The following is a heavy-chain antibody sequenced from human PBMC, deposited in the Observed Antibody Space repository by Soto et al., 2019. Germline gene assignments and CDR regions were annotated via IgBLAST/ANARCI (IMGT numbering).Heavy chain of an antibody. CDR2: INESGST. Sequence: QVQLQQWGAGLVKPSETLSLSCAVYGQSFSGHSWAWIRQPPGKGLEWIGEINESGSTYYNPSLKSRVTLSTDTCKNQFSLKLSSVSAADTAAYFCARGSGIVALPGELEDVKYDYWGQGALVNVSS. D-gene: IGHD2-2*01. CDR1: GQSFSGHS. J-gene: IGHJ4*02. CDR3: ARGSGIVALPGELEDVKYDY. V-gene: IGHV4-34*01.